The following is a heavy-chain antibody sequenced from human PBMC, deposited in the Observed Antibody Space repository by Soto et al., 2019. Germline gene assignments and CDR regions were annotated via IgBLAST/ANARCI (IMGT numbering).Heavy chain of an antibody. CDR1: GFTFSSYS. CDR2: ISSSSYI. CDR3: ARDRGRGTMVRGVRVFDY. V-gene: IGHV3-21*01. J-gene: IGHJ4*02. Sequence: GGSLRLSCAASGFTFSSYSMNWVRQAPGKGLEWVSSISSSSYIYYADSVKGRFTISRDNAKNSLYLQMNSLRAEDTAVYYCARDRGRGTMVRGVRVFDYWGQGTLVTVSS. D-gene: IGHD3-10*01.